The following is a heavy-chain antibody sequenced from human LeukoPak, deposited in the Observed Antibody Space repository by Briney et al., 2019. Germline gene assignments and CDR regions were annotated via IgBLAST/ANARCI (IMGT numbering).Heavy chain of an antibody. D-gene: IGHD3-9*01. CDR3: ARALRYFDWAAGDAFDI. J-gene: IGHJ3*02. CDR1: GGSRSSGGHY. Sequence: TLSLTCTVSGGSRSSGGHYWSWMRQPPGKGLEWIGYIYYSGSTYYNPSLKSRVTILLDTSKNQLSLKLSSVTAADTAVYYCARALRYFDWAAGDAFDIWGQGTMVTVSS. CDR2: IYYSGST. V-gene: IGHV4-31*03.